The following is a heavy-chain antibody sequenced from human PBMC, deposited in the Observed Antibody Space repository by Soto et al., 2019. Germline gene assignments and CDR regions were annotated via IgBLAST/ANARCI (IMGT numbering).Heavy chain of an antibody. CDR3: ARGGGSPDYSSSYDY. V-gene: IGHV1-2*04. CDR2: INPNSGGT. J-gene: IGHJ4*02. D-gene: IGHD6-13*01. CDR1: GYTFTGYY. Sequence: ASVKVSCKASGYTFTGYYMHWVRQAPGQGLEWMGWINPNSGGTNYAQKFQGWVTMTRDTSISTAYMELSRLRSDDTAVYYCARGGGSPDYSSSYDYWGQGTLVTVS.